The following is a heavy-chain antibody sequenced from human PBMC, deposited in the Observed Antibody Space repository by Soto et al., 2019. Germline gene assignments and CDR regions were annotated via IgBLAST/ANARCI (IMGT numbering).Heavy chain of an antibody. Sequence: SETLSLTCAVSGASISDNWWSWVRQPPGKGLEWIGEIYHSETTTYNPSLKSRVIISVYKSASQISLTLNSVTAADTAIYYCARHVAVPRTRGFDYWGQGTPVTVSS. CDR3: ARHVAVPRTRGFDY. J-gene: IGHJ4*02. CDR1: GASISDNW. V-gene: IGHV4-4*02. CDR2: IYHSETT. D-gene: IGHD2-15*01.